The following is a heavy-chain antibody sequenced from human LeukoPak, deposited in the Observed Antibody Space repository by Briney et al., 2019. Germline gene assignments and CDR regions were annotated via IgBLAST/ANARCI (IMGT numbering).Heavy chain of an antibody. CDR3: ARRDSTSASLDY. Sequence: SQTLSLTCAISGDSISSNSAAWNWIRQSPSRGLEWLGRTYYRSRWYNDYAVSVKSRITINPDTSKNQFSLQLNSVIPEDTAVYYCARRDSTSASLDYWGQGTLVTVSS. D-gene: IGHD6-6*01. CDR2: TYYRSRWYN. V-gene: IGHV6-1*01. J-gene: IGHJ4*02. CDR1: GDSISSNSAA.